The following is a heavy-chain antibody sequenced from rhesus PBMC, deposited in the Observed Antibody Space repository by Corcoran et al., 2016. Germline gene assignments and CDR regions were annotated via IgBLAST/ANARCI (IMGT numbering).Heavy chain of an antibody. J-gene: IGHJ4*01. CDR3: ARGGVVATAYFDY. D-gene: IGHD2-21*01. V-gene: IGHV4-127*01. CDR2: IGGSSGST. CDR1: GYSISSGYG. Sequence: QVQLQESGPGLVKPSETLSLTCAVSGYSISSGYGWSWIRQPPGKGLEWIGYIGGSSGSTNYNPSLKSRVTISKDPSQNQFSLKRSSVTAADTAVYYCARGGVVATAYFDYWGQGVLVTVSS.